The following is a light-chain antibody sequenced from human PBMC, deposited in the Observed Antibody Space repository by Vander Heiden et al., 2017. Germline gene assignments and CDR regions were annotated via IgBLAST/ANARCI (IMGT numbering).Light chain of an antibody. V-gene: IGKV1-5*03. CDR3: QQYNAYPWT. CDR2: KAS. J-gene: IGKJ1*01. Sequence: IQLTQSPSTLSASVGDRVTITCRASPTFSNYLAWYQQKPGNAPKLLIYKASTLESGVPSRFSGRGSGTEFTLTISSLQPDDFATYYCQQYNAYPWTFGQGTRVEI. CDR1: PTFSNY.